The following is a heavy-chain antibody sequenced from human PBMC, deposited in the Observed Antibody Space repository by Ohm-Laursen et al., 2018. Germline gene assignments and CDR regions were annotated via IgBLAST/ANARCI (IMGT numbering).Heavy chain of an antibody. CDR3: AMGRGYSSSFDY. J-gene: IGHJ4*02. Sequence: ASVKVSCKASGYTFTYRYLHWVRQAPGQALEWMGWITPFNGNTNYAQKFQDRVTITRDRSMSTAYMELSSLRSGETAMYYCAMGRGYSSSFDYWGQGTLVTVSS. D-gene: IGHD5-18*01. CDR2: ITPFNGNT. CDR1: GYTFTYRY. V-gene: IGHV1-45*02.